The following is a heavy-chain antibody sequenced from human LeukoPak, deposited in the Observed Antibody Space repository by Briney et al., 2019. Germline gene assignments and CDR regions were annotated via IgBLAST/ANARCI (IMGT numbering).Heavy chain of an antibody. CDR2: IKQDGSEK. Sequence: GGSPRLSCAASGFTFSSYWMSWVRQAPGKGLEWVANIKQDGSEKYYVDSVKGRFTISRDNAKNSLYLQMNSLRAEDTAVYYCARVGGSYLYYYYYYMDVWGKGTTVTVSS. J-gene: IGHJ6*03. D-gene: IGHD1-26*01. V-gene: IGHV3-7*01. CDR1: GFTFSSYW. CDR3: ARVGGSYLYYYYYYMDV.